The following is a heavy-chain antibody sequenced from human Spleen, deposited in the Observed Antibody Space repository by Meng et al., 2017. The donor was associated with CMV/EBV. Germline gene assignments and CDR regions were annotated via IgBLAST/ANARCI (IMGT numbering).Heavy chain of an antibody. CDR1: GYAFNTHR. J-gene: IGHJ2*01. Sequence: CRASGYAFNTHRITLVRQAPGHGLEWLEWINTYNRTTKFAQKFQGRVTLTTDSSTTTAFMELRSLRSDDTAVYYCARDVANWGFCDLWGRGTLVTVSS. CDR3: ARDVANWGFCDL. CDR2: INTYNRTT. D-gene: IGHD7-27*01. V-gene: IGHV1-18*01.